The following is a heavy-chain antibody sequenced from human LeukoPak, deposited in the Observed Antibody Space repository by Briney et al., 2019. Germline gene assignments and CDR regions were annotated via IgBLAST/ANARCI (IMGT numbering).Heavy chain of an antibody. D-gene: IGHD6-19*01. V-gene: IGHV4-39*01. CDR3: ATLGGGWIYYFDY. CDR2: IYYSGTT. J-gene: IGHJ4*02. Sequence: PWETLSLTCTVSGGSISSSSYYWGWIRQPPGQGLEWIGSIYYSGTTYYNPFLKSRVTISVDTSKNQFSLKLRSVTAADTAVYYCATLGGGWIYYFDYWGQGTLVTVSS. CDR1: GGSISSSSYY.